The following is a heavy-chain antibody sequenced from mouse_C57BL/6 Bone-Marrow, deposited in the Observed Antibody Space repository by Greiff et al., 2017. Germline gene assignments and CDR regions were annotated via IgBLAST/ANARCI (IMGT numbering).Heavy chain of an antibody. CDR3: ARLFMITTRRTFAY. V-gene: IGHV5-15*01. J-gene: IGHJ3*01. D-gene: IGHD2-4*01. CDR2: ISNLAYSI. Sequence: EVTLVESGGGLVQPGGSLKLSCAASRFTFSDYGMAWVRQAPRKGPEWVAFISNLAYSIYYADTVTGRFTISRENAKNTLYLEMSSLRSEDTAMYYCARLFMITTRRTFAYWGQGTLVTVSA. CDR1: RFTFSDYG.